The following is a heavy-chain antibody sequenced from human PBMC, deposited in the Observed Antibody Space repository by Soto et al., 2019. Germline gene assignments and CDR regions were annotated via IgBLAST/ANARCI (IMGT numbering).Heavy chain of an antibody. CDR1: GFTFSSYG. J-gene: IGHJ6*02. CDR3: AKRKTIVTPFYYYYYGMDV. V-gene: IGHV3-30*18. Sequence: QVQLVESGGGVVQPGRSLRLSCAASGFTFSSYGMHWVRQAPGKGLEWVAVISYDGSNKYYADSVKGRFTISRDNSKNTLYLQMNSLRAEDTAVYYCAKRKTIVTPFYYYYYGMDVWGQGTTVTVSS. D-gene: IGHD4-4*01. CDR2: ISYDGSNK.